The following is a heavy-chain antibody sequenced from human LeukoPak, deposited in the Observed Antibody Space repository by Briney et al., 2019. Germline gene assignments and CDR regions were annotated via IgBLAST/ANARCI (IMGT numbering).Heavy chain of an antibody. CDR2: IYYSGST. J-gene: IGHJ4*02. Sequence: SETLSLTCTVSGGSISSSSYYWGWIRQPPGKGLEWIGSIYYSGSTYYNPSLKSRVTISVDTSKNQFSVKLSSVTAADTAVYYCARVDYDSSGPRSFFDYWGQGTLVTVSS. D-gene: IGHD3-22*01. V-gene: IGHV4-39*07. CDR1: GGSISSSSYY. CDR3: ARVDYDSSGPRSFFDY.